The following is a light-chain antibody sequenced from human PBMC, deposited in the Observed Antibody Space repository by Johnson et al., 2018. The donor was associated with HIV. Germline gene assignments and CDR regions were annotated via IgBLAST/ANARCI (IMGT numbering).Light chain of an antibody. Sequence: HSVLTQPPSVSAAPGQKVTISCSGSSSNIGNNYVSWYQQLPGTSPKLLIYENKARPSGIPDRFSGSKSATSATLAITGLQTGDEADYYCGTWDSSLYVFGFGSGTKVTVL. CDR3: GTWDSSLYVFG. J-gene: IGLJ1*01. V-gene: IGLV1-51*01. CDR1: SSNIGNNY. CDR2: ENK.